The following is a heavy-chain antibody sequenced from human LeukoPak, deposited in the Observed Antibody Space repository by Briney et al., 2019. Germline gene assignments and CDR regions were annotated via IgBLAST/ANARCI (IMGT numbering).Heavy chain of an antibody. CDR1: GYTFTSYY. Sequence: EASVKVSCKASGYTFTSYYMHWVRQAPGQGLEWMGIINPSGGSTNYAQKFQGRVTITADESTSTAYMELSSLRSEDTAVYYCARGSRGIAARPEEGNFDYWGQGTLVTVSS. J-gene: IGHJ4*02. D-gene: IGHD6-6*01. CDR2: INPSGGST. CDR3: ARGSRGIAARPEEGNFDY. V-gene: IGHV1-46*01.